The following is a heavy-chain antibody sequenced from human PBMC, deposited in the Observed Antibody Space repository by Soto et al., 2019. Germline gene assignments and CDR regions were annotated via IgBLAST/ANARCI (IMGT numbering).Heavy chain of an antibody. Sequence: QVQLVQSGSEVKKPGSSVRVSCKASGDNFRSYSFSWVRQAPGQGLEWIGGFIPIYGTANYAQEFQGRVTITADESTNKVYMEMSSLRSEDTAVYYCALARGVVDNYYYYGMDVWGQGTTVSVSS. J-gene: IGHJ6*02. CDR1: GDNFRSYS. D-gene: IGHD3-22*01. V-gene: IGHV1-69*01. CDR2: FIPIYGTA. CDR3: ALARGVVDNYYYYGMDV.